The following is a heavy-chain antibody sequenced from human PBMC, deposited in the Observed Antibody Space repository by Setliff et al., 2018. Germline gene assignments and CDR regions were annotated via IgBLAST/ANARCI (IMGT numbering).Heavy chain of an antibody. J-gene: IGHJ4*02. Sequence: SETLSLTCTVSGYSISSGAYYWHWIRQNPGKGLEWIGYIYHTGNTFYNPSLESRVTISVDTSKNQFSLKLSSVTAADTAVYYCARGGTYRYFDYWGQGTLVTVSS. CDR3: ARGGTYRYFDY. V-gene: IGHV4-31*03. CDR2: IYHTGNT. CDR1: GYSISSGAYY.